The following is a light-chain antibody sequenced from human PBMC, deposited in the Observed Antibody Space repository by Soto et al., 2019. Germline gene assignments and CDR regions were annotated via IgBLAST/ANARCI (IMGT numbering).Light chain of an antibody. J-gene: IGLJ3*02. CDR1: MRDVGAYNL. CDR3: IAFAARSTLV. CDR2: EVR. Sequence: QSALTQPASVSGSAGQSITISCSGTMRDVGAYNLVSWYQQHPGTAPKLIIYEVRNRPSGISSRFSGSRSGNTASLTISGLQSEDEGDYYCIAFAARSTLVFGGGTTLTVL. V-gene: IGLV2-14*01.